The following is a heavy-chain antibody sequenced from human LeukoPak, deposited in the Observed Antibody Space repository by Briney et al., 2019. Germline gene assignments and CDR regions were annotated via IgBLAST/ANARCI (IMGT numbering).Heavy chain of an antibody. V-gene: IGHV3-48*01. J-gene: IGHJ4*02. Sequence: GGSLRLSCAASGFTFSGYIMNWVRQAPGKGLEWVSFIGTSGNTIYYADSVKGRFTVSRDNAKNSLYLQMNSLRAEDTAVYYCARDQWLDYWGQGTLVNVSS. D-gene: IGHD6-19*01. CDR1: GFTFSGYI. CDR3: ARDQWLDY. CDR2: IGTSGNTI.